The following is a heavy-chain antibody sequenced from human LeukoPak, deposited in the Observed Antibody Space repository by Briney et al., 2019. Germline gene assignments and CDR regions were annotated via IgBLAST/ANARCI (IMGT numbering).Heavy chain of an antibody. J-gene: IGHJ4*02. CDR3: ARGGYCSSTSCYRDFDY. CDR1: GYTFTSYD. CDR2: MNPNSGNT. V-gene: IGHV1-8*03. D-gene: IGHD2-2*02. Sequence: ASVKVSCKASGYTFTSYDINWVRQATGQGLEWMGWMNPNSGNTGYAQKFQGRVTITRNTSISTAYMELSSLRSEDTAVYYCARGGYCSSTSCYRDFDYWGQGTLVTVSS.